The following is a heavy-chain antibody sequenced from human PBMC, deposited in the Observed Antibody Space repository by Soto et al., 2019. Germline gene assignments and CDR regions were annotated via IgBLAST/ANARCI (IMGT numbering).Heavy chain of an antibody. CDR1: GFTFGDYY. J-gene: IGHJ4*02. D-gene: IGHD6-6*01. V-gene: IGHV3-11*01. CDR2: MSNXGSTI. CDR3: AGVRPPPAY. Sequence: LXXSCAASGFTFGDYYISWIRQAPGNGLHAPXYMSNXGSTINSADSXXGRITISXXNAKNSLYMQMNRLRAEDTAVYYCAGVRPPPAYWGQGTLVTGSS.